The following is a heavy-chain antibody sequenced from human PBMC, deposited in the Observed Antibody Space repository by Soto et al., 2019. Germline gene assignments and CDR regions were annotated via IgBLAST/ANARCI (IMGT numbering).Heavy chain of an antibody. V-gene: IGHV1-3*01. CDR1: GYTFTSYA. Sequence: ASVKVSCKASGYTFTSYAMHWVRQAPGQRLEWMGWINAGNGNTKYSQKFQGRVTITRDTSASTACMELSSLRSEDTAVYYCAREGGYYGSGNSDYYYYGMDVWGQGTTVTVSS. CDR2: INAGNGNT. J-gene: IGHJ6*02. D-gene: IGHD3-10*01. CDR3: AREGGYYGSGNSDYYYYGMDV.